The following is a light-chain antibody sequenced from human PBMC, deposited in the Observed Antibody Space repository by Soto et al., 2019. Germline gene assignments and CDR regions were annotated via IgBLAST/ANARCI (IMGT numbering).Light chain of an antibody. CDR3: QQYNNWPPWT. J-gene: IGKJ1*01. CDR2: GAS. CDR1: QSVSSN. V-gene: IGKV3-15*01. Sequence: EIVMTQSPATLSLSPGETATLCCRASQSVSSNLAWYQQKPGQATRLLIYGASTRATGIPARFSGSGSGTEFTLTISSLQSEDFAVYYCQQYNNWPPWTFGQGTKVDIK.